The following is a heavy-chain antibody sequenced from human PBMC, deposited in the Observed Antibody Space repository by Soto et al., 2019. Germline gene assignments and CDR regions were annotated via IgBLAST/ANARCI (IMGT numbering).Heavy chain of an antibody. D-gene: IGHD3-3*01. CDR2: ISAGGDTT. CDR1: GFNFARYA. J-gene: IGHJ4*02. V-gene: IGHV3-23*01. CDR3: AKDPNQIFGVVIDY. Sequence: EVQLLESGGGLKQPGGSLRLSCAASGFNFARYAMSWVRQAPGKGLEWVSGISAGGDTTNYADSVKGRFTISRDDSKNTLYLRMNSLRAEDKAVYYCAKDPNQIFGVVIDYWGQGSLVTVSS.